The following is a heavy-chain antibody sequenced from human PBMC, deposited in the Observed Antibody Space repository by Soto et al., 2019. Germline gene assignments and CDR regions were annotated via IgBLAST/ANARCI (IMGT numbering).Heavy chain of an antibody. J-gene: IGHJ6*02. CDR2: MNPNSGNT. CDR3: ARLTITMVRGVTPHNYYYYGMDV. D-gene: IGHD3-10*01. Sequence: ASVKVSCKASGYTFTSYDINWVRQATGQGLEWMGWMNPNSGNTGYAQKFQGRVTMTRNTSISTAYMELSSLRSEDTAVYYCARLTITMVRGVTPHNYYYYGMDVWGQATTVTVSS. V-gene: IGHV1-8*01. CDR1: GYTFTSYD.